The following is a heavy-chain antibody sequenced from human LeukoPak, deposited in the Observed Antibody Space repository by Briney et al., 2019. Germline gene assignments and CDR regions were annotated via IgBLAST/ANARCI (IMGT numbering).Heavy chain of an antibody. V-gene: IGHV4-61*08. CDR1: GGSISSGDYY. J-gene: IGHJ3*02. Sequence: SQTMSLTCTVSGGSISSGDYYWSWIRQPPGKGLEWIGYIYYSGSTNYNPSLKSRVTISVDTSKNQFSLKLSSVTAADTAVYYCARQGTGDAFDIWGQGTMVTVSS. D-gene: IGHD3/OR15-3a*01. CDR3: ARQGTGDAFDI. CDR2: IYYSGST.